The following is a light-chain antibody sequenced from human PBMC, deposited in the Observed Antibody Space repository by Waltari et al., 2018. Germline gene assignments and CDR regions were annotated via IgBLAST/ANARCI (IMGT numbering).Light chain of an antibody. Sequence: IVMTQSPDSLAVSLGERATINCKSSQSVLYSSNNKNYLALYQQKPGQPPKLLIYWASTRESGVPDRFSGSGSGTDFTLTISSLQAEDVAVYYCQQYYSTPYTFGQGTKLEIK. CDR1: QSVLYSSNNKNY. CDR3: QQYYSTPYT. J-gene: IGKJ2*01. V-gene: IGKV4-1*01. CDR2: WAS.